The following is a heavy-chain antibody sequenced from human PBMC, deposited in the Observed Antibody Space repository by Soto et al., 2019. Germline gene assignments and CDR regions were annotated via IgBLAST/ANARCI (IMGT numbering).Heavy chain of an antibody. V-gene: IGHV1-2*02. CDR2: INPKFGDT. J-gene: IGHJ6*02. CDR3: ARNMDYYYGRGSGNGHGV. Sequence: QVRLVQSGAEVKEPGASVRVSCEASGYTFTAYHIHWGRQAPGQGLEWMGWINPKFGDTGYAQDFQGRVSMTSDMSISTVYMELSRLTSDDTAIYYCARNMDYYYGRGSGNGHGVWGQGTTVTVFS. CDR1: GYTFTAYH. D-gene: IGHD3-10*02.